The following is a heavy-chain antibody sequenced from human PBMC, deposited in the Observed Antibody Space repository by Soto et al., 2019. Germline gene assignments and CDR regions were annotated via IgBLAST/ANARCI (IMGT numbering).Heavy chain of an antibody. CDR1: GLILSDYA. Sequence: GGSLRLSCAASGLILSDYAMSWVRQAPGKGLECVACISGSGGDTFYADSVKGRFTISRDNPKNTLSLHMNSLRVDDTAVYFCAKDRFGIVGPVDYWGQGTLVTVSS. V-gene: IGHV3-23*01. D-gene: IGHD1-26*01. J-gene: IGHJ4*02. CDR3: AKDRFGIVGPVDY. CDR2: ISGSGGDT.